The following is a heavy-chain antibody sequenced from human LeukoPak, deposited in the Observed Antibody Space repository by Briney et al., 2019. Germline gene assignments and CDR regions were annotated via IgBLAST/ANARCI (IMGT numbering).Heavy chain of an antibody. J-gene: IGHJ4*02. CDR3: AKGRDGYNSRAFDY. CDR2: ISWNSGNI. Sequence: GGSLRLSCAASGFTFDDYAMHWVRQAPGKGLEWVSGISWNSGNIGYADSVKGRFTISRDNTKNSLYLQMNSLRAEDTALYYCAKGRDGYNSRAFDYWSQGTLVTVSS. D-gene: IGHD5-12*01. V-gene: IGHV3-9*01. CDR1: GFTFDDYA.